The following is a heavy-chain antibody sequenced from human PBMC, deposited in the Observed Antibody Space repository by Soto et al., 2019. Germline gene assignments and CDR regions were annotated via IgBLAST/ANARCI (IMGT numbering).Heavy chain of an antibody. D-gene: IGHD1-26*01. CDR3: ARPGHSGSYYYDFDY. Sequence: QLQLQESGPGLVKPSETLSLTCTVSGGSISSSSYYWGWIRQPPGKGLEWIGSIYYSGSTYYNPSLKSRVTISVDTSKNQFSLKLSSVTAADTAVYYCARPGHSGSYYYDFDYWGQGTLVTVSS. CDR2: IYYSGST. J-gene: IGHJ4*02. V-gene: IGHV4-39*01. CDR1: GGSISSSSYY.